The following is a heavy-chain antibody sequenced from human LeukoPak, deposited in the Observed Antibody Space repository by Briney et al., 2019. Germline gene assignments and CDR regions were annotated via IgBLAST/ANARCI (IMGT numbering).Heavy chain of an antibody. J-gene: IGHJ5*02. CDR3: ARDLGYGALDP. CDR2: INPDGSRT. V-gene: IGHV3-7*01. Sequence: GGSLRLSCAASGFTFTSYWMNWVRQAPGKGLEWVALINPDGSRTNYVDSVKGRFTISRDNAENSLYLQMNSLRAEDTAVYYCARDLGYGALDPWGQGTLVTVSS. D-gene: IGHD4-17*01. CDR1: GFTFTSYW.